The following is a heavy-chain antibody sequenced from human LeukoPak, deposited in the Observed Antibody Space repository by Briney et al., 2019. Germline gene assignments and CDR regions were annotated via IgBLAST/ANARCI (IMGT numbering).Heavy chain of an antibody. CDR2: IYYSGST. D-gene: IGHD3-16*01. CDR3: ARRAFGGVPPYYFDY. CDR1: GGSISSISYY. J-gene: IGHJ4*02. Sequence: PSETLSLTCTVSGGSISSISYYWGWIRQPPGKGLEWIGSIYYSGSTYYNPSLKSRVTISVDTSKNQFSLKLSSVTAADTAVYYCARRAFGGVPPYYFDYWGQGTLVTVSS. V-gene: IGHV4-39*01.